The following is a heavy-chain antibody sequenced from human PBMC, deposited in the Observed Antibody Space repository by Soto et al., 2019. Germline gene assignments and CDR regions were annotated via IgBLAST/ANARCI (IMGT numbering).Heavy chain of an antibody. CDR1: GVSISSYY. CDR2: IYYSGST. V-gene: IGHV4-59*01. D-gene: IGHD3-10*01. Sequence: SETLSLTCTVSGVSISSYYWSWIRQPPGKGLEWIGYIYYSGSTNYNPSLKSRVTISVDTSKNQFSLKLSSVTAADTAVYYCARGFIFDPWGQGTLVTVS. CDR3: ARGFIFDP. J-gene: IGHJ5*02.